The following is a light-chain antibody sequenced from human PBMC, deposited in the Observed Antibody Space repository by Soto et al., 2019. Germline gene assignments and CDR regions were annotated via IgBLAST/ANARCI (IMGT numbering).Light chain of an antibody. V-gene: IGLV1-40*01. CDR2: ANS. CDR1: SSNIGVGYD. J-gene: IGLJ1*01. CDR3: RASDNTPGTFV. Sequence: QPVLTQPPSVSGSPGQTVTISCTGTSSNIGVGYDVPWYQQLPGTAPKLLIDANSRRPAGISVRFSGSKAGTSASLAITGLQAEDEADYYCRASDNTPGTFVFGTGTKLTVL.